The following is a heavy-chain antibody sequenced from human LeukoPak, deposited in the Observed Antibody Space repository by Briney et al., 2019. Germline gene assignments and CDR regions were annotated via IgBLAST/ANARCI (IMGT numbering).Heavy chain of an antibody. Sequence: ASVKVSCKASGGTFSSYAISWVRQAPGQGLEWMGGIIPIFGTANYAQKFQGRVTITTDESTSTAYMELSSLRSEDTAVYYCAREETYSSSWSSSGWFDPWGQGTLVTVSS. J-gene: IGHJ5*02. V-gene: IGHV1-69*05. D-gene: IGHD6-13*01. CDR1: GGTFSSYA. CDR3: AREETYSSSWSSSGWFDP. CDR2: IIPIFGTA.